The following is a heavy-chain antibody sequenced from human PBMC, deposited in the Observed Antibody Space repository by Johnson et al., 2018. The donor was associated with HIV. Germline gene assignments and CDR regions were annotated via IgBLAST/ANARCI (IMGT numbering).Heavy chain of an antibody. V-gene: IGHV3-9*01. D-gene: IGHD2-15*01. CDR2: LSWNSNTI. CDR3: ARAGRLGYCSGGSCYSPAFDI. J-gene: IGHJ3*02. CDR1: GFTFDDYA. Sequence: VQLVESGVGLVQPGRSLTLSCAASGFTFDDYAMHWVRQTPGKGPEWISGLSWNSNTIYYADSVKGRFTISRDNAKNSLYLQMNSLRAEDTAVYYCARAGRLGYCSGGSCYSPAFDIWGQGTMVTVS.